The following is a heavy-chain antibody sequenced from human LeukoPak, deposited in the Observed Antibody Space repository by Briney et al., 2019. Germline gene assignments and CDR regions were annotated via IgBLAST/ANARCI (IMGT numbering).Heavy chain of an antibody. V-gene: IGHV1-18*01. CDR2: ISAYNGNP. D-gene: IGHD3-16*02. J-gene: IGHJ4*02. CDR1: GYRFPSYG. CDR3: ARVVITLGGIIGYYDF. Sequence: ASVTVSCKASGYRFPSYGITWVRQAPGQGLEWMGWISAYNGNPKYAQKLQGRITMTTDTSTTTAYMELRSLRSDDTAVYYCARVVITLGGIIGYYDFWGQGTLVTVS.